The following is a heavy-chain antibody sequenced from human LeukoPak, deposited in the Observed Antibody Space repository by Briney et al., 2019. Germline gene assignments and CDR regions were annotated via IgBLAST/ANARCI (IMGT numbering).Heavy chain of an antibody. CDR2: ISGGGDRI. CDR3: AKDLDGDPEY. J-gene: IGHJ4*02. V-gene: IGHV3-23*01. Sequence: GGSLRLSRAASGFTFSSYSMSWVRQAPGKGLEWVSGISGGGDRIHYAESVKGRFTISRDNSKNTVYLQMNSLRAEDTAVYYCAKDLDGDPEYWGQGTLVTVSS. CDR1: GFTFSSYS. D-gene: IGHD4-17*01.